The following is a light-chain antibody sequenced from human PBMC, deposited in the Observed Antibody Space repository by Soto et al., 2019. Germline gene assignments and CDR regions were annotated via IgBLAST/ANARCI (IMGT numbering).Light chain of an antibody. Sequence: EIVLTQSPGTLSLSPGERATLSCRASQSVSSNYLAWYQQKPGQAPRLLIYGASSRATGIPDRFSGSGSGTDFTLTISRLEPEDFAVFFGQHYDSSPPTFGQGTKVEIK. CDR2: GAS. J-gene: IGKJ1*01. CDR3: QHYDSSPPT. V-gene: IGKV3-20*01. CDR1: QSVSSNY.